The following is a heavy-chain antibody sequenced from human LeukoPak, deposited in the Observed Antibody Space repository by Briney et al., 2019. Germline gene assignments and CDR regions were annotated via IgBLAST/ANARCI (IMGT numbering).Heavy chain of an antibody. J-gene: IGHJ6*02. Sequence: ASVKVSCKASGYTFTSYYMHWVRQAPGQGLEWMGIINPSGGSTSYAQKFQCRVTMTRDTSTSTVYMELSSLRSEDTAVYYCARDFPYCSGGSCYSDYYYGMDVWGQGTTVTVSS. CDR3: ARDFPYCSGGSCYSDYYYGMDV. CDR1: GYTFTSYY. D-gene: IGHD2-15*01. CDR2: INPSGGST. V-gene: IGHV1-46*01.